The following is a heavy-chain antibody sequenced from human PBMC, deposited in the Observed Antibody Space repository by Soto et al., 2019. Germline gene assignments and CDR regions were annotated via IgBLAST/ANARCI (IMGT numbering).Heavy chain of an antibody. CDR3: ASHYDMWSGYLSPVDY. D-gene: IGHD3-3*01. CDR1: GYTFSDYY. CDR2: IDTSGTKI. J-gene: IGHJ4*02. Sequence: QVQLVESGGDLVKPGGSLRLSCAASGYTFSDYYMSWIRQAPGKGLEWISYIDTSGTKIYYADSVKGRFTITRDNAKNSLNLEMNSLRDEDTAVYYCASHYDMWSGYLSPVDYWGQGTLVTVS. V-gene: IGHV3-11*01.